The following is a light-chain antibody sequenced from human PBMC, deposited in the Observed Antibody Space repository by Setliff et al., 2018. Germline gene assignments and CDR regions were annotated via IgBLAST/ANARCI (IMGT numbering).Light chain of an antibody. CDR3: CSYAGSPYV. V-gene: IGLV2-23*02. Sequence: QSVLTQPASVSGSPGQSITISCTGTSSDVGSYNLVSWYQQHPGKAPKLMIYGVSKRPSGVSNRFSGSKSGNTASLTISGLQAEDEADYYCCSYAGSPYVFGTGTKVTVL. J-gene: IGLJ1*01. CDR1: SSDVGSYNL. CDR2: GVS.